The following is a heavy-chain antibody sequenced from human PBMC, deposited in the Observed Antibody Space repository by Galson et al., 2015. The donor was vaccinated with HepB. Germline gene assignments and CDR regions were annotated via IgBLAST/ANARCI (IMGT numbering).Heavy chain of an antibody. D-gene: IGHD2-21*02. V-gene: IGHV3-11*06. CDR1: GFTFSDYY. J-gene: IGHJ4*02. CDR3: ARDLATGVPQKYFFDY. CDR2: ISSSSSYT. Sequence: SLRLSCAASGFTFSDYYMSWIRQAPGKGLEWVSYISSSSSYTNYADSVKGRFTISRDNAKNSLYLQMNSLRAEDTAVYYCARDLATGVPQKYFFDYWGQGTLVTVSS.